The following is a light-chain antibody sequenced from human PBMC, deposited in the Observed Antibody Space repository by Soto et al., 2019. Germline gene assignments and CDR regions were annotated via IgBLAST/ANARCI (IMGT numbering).Light chain of an antibody. Sequence: EIVLTQSPGTLSLSPGERATLSCRASQSVTSNYLAWYQQKPGQAPSLLIYGASARAAGIPDRFSGSGTGTDFALTISGLEPEDVAVYFCQQYASSPWTFGQGTQVEI. V-gene: IGKV3-20*01. CDR1: QSVTSNY. CDR2: GAS. J-gene: IGKJ1*01. CDR3: QQYASSPWT.